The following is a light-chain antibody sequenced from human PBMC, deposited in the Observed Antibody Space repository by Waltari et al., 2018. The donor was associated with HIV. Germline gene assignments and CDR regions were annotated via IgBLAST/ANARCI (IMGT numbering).Light chain of an antibody. V-gene: IGLV2-23*02. J-gene: IGLJ2*01. CDR2: EVS. CDR1: SSDVWSYNL. Sequence: QSALTQTASVSGSPGQSITISCTGTSSDVWSYNLVSWYQQHPGKAPKLIIYEVSKRPSGVSTRFSGSKSGSTASLTISGLQPEDEADYCCCSYASTTDTYVVFGGGTKLTFL. CDR3: CSYASTTDTYVV.